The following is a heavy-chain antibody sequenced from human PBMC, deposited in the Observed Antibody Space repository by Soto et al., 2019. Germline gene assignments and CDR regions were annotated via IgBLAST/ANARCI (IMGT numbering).Heavy chain of an antibody. CDR2: IVVGSGNT. V-gene: IGHV1-58*02. Sequence: SVKVSCKASGYTFTSYAMHWVRQARGQRLEWIGWIVVGSGNTNYAQKFQERVTITRDMSTSTAYMELSSLRSEDTAVYYCAAASPVVVVAGFPYDAFDIWGQGTMVTVSS. CDR3: AAASPVVVVAGFPYDAFDI. CDR1: GYTFTSYA. D-gene: IGHD2-15*01. J-gene: IGHJ3*02.